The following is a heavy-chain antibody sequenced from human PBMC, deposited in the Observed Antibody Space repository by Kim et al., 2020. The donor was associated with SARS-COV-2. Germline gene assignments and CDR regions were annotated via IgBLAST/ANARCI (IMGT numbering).Heavy chain of an antibody. CDR3: AKGRFYDNTGYVYFDY. J-gene: IGHJ4*02. D-gene: IGHD3-22*01. V-gene: IGHV3-23*01. Sequence: GKGRFAISRGNAENTLFVQMNSLRVEDTAVYFCAKGRFYDNTGYVYFDYWGQGTLVTVSS.